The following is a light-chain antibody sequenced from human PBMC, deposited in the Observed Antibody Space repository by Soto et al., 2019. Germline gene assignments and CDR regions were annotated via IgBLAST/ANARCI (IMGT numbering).Light chain of an antibody. V-gene: IGLV1-40*01. CDR1: NSNIGGGYD. J-gene: IGLJ3*02. Sequence: QPVLTQPPSVSGAPGQRATISCTGSNSNIGGGYDVHWYQQLPGTAPKLLVYGNINRPSRVPDRFSGSKSDTSASLAITGLQAEDEADYYCQSYDSSLSAWVFGGGTKLTVL. CDR2: GNI. CDR3: QSYDSSLSAWV.